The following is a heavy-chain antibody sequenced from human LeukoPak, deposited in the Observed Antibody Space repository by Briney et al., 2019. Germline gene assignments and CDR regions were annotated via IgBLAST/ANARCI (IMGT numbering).Heavy chain of an antibody. CDR3: AKVVQTGNSMFDY. CDR2: NNGDGSTT. J-gene: IGHJ4*01. V-gene: IGHV3-74*01. Sequence: GGSLRSSGVASGLSPIGTWMYWVGQAQGKGLIYISRNNGDGSTTNYADAVKGRFTMSRDNSRNTLYLQMNSLGVEDTAIYFCAKVVQTGNSMFDYWGQGALVTVSS. D-gene: IGHD2/OR15-2a*01. CDR1: GLSPIGTW.